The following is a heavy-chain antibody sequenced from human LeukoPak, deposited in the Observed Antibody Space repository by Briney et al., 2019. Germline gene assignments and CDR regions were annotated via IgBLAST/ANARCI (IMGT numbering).Heavy chain of an antibody. D-gene: IGHD3-22*01. V-gene: IGHV1-2*02. CDR3: AGGRSPYTYYYDSSGYYDY. Sequence: ASVKVSCKASGYTFTGYYIHWVRQAPGQGLEWMGWINPNSGSIKYGQKFQGRVTMTRDTSISTAYMELSRLRSDDTAVYYCAGGRSPYTYYYDSSGYYDYWGQGTLVTVSS. CDR2: INPNSGSI. J-gene: IGHJ4*02. CDR1: GYTFTGYY.